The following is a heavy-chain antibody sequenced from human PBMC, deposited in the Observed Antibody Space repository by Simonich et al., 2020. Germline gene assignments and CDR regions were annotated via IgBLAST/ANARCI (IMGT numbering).Heavy chain of an antibody. Sequence: QVQLQESGPGLVKPSETLSLTCTVSGGSISSYYWSWIRQPPGKGLEWIGYIYYRGGTNYNPPLKSGVTISVDTSKNQFSLKLSSVTAADTAVYYCARHDRWLQFYFDYWGQGTLVTVSS. V-gene: IGHV4-59*08. D-gene: IGHD5-12*01. CDR1: GGSISSYY. CDR3: ARHDRWLQFYFDY. CDR2: IYYRGGT. J-gene: IGHJ4*02.